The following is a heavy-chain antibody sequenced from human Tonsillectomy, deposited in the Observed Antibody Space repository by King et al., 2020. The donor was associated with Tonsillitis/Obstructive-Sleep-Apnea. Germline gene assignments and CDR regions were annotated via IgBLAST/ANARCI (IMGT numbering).Heavy chain of an antibody. V-gene: IGHV1-46*01. CDR1: GYTFTSYY. CDR2: ITPSGVSR. D-gene: IGHD5-12*01. CDR3: ARDAGGATPNWFDP. Sequence: QLVQSGAEVKKPGASVKVSCKASGYTFTSYYMHWVRQAPGQGLEWMEKITPSGVSRSYAQKFQGRVTMTRETSPSTVYMELSSLRSEDTAVYYCARDAGGATPNWFDPWGQGTLVTVSS. J-gene: IGHJ5*02.